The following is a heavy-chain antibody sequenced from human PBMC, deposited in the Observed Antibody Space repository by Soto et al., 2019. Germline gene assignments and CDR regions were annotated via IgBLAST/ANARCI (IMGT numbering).Heavy chain of an antibody. CDR2: ISSDGTKK. CDR1: GFTFSSYA. Sequence: PGGSLRLCCAASGFTFSSYAMHWVRQAPGKGLEWVAVISSDGTKKSYADSVKGRFTISRDNSKDTLFLQMNSLRTEDTAVYYCARDEYYDPSGPPYDYWGQGSLVTVSS. J-gene: IGHJ4*02. V-gene: IGHV3-30-3*01. CDR3: ARDEYYDPSGPPYDY. D-gene: IGHD3-16*01.